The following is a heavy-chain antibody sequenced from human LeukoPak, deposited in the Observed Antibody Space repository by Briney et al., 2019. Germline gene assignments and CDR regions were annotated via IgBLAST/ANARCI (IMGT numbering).Heavy chain of an antibody. D-gene: IGHD4-17*01. J-gene: IGHJ6*03. CDR1: GGSFSGYY. CDR2: INHSGST. Sequence: SETLSLTCAVYGGSFSGYYWSWIRQPPGKGLEWIGEINHSGSTYYNPSLKSRVTISVDTSKNQFSLKLSSVTAADTAVYYCASVNDYGDPLPRYMDVWGKGTAVTVSS. V-gene: IGHV4-34*01. CDR3: ASVNDYGDPLPRYMDV.